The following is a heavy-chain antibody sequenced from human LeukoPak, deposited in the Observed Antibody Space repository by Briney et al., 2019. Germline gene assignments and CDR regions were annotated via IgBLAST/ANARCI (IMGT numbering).Heavy chain of an antibody. D-gene: IGHD6-19*01. V-gene: IGHV1-69*05. Sequence: SVKVSCKASGGTFSSYAISWVRQAPGQGLEWMGRIIPIFGTANYAQKFQGRVTITTDESTSTAYMELSSLRPEDTAVYYCASVIAVAGTGDFDYWGQGTLVTVSS. CDR1: GGTFSSYA. CDR2: IIPIFGTA. CDR3: ASVIAVAGTGDFDY. J-gene: IGHJ4*02.